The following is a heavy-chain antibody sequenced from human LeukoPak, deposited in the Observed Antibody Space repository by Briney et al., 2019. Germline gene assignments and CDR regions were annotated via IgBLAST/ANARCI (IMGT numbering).Heavy chain of an antibody. J-gene: IGHJ4*02. D-gene: IGHD3-10*01. Sequence: ASVTVSCMASGGTFSSYAMHWVRRAPGKALEYFSAISSNGGSTYYADSVKGRFTISRDNSKNKLYLQMSSLRAEDTAVYYCVKGRITMVRGVFDYWGQGTLVTVSS. V-gene: IGHV3-64D*09. CDR3: VKGRITMVRGVFDY. CDR1: GGTFSSYA. CDR2: ISSNGGST.